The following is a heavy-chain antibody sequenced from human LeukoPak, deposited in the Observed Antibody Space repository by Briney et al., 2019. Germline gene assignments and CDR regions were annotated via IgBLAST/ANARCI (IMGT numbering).Heavy chain of an antibody. CDR3: ARDVSWFGELTAIDL. D-gene: IGHD3-10*01. CDR2: ISRDGYYM. CDR1: GFTFSDYS. Sequence: GGSLRLSCAASGFTFSDYSVNWVRQAPGKGLEWVSCISRDGYYMYYADSVRGRFTISRDSAKNSVYLQIHSLRAEDTAVFYCARDVSWFGELTAIDLWGQGTLVTVSS. V-gene: IGHV3-21*01. J-gene: IGHJ4*02.